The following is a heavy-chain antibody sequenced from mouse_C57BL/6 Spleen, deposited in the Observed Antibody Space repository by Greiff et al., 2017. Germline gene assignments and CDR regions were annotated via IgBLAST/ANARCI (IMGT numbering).Heavy chain of an antibody. CDR1: GYTFTSYW. Sequence: QVQLQQSGAELVMPGASVKLSCKASGYTFTSYWMHWVKQRPGQGLEWIGEIDPSDSYTNYNQKFKGKSTLTVDKSSSTAYMQLSSLTSEDSAVYYCARWDYGRYFDVWGTGTTVTVSS. CDR2: IDPSDSYT. CDR3: ARWDYGRYFDV. J-gene: IGHJ1*03. V-gene: IGHV1-69*01. D-gene: IGHD1-1*01.